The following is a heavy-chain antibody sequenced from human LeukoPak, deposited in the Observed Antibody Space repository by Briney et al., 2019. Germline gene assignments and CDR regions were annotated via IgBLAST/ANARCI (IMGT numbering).Heavy chain of an antibody. V-gene: IGHV3-7*01. CDR3: AKARSGWYNAFDL. J-gene: IGHJ3*01. CDR2: IKQDGSEK. Sequence: PGGSLRLSCAASGFTFNNYGLSWVRQAPGKGLEWVANIKQDGSEKYYVDSVKGRFTISRDNSKNTLYVQMNSLRAEDTAVYYCAKARSGWYNAFDLWGQGTMVTVSS. CDR1: GFTFNNYG. D-gene: IGHD6-19*01.